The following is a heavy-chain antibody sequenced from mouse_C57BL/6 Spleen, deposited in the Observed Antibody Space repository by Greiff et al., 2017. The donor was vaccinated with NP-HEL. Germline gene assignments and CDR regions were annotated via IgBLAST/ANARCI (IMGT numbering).Heavy chain of an antibody. CDR1: GFTFSSYT. V-gene: IGHV5-9*01. Sequence: EVHLVESGGGLVKPGGSLKLSCAASGFTFSSYTMSWVRQTPEKRLEWVATISGGGGNTYYPDSVKGRFTISRDNAKNTLYLQMSSLRSEDTALYYCARSSYYSNYVDYAMDYWGQGTSVTVSS. CDR3: ARSSYYSNYVDYAMDY. J-gene: IGHJ4*01. D-gene: IGHD2-5*01. CDR2: ISGGGGNT.